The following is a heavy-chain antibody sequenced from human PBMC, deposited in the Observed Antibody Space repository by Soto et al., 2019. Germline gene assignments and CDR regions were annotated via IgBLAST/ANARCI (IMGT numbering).Heavy chain of an antibody. CDR1: GGSISSYY. Sequence: PSETLSLTCTVSGGSISSYYWSWIRQPPGKGLEWIGYIYYSGSTNYNPSLKSRVTISVDTSKNQFSLKLSSVTAADTAVYYCARESSGWSRAFDYWGQGTLVTVSS. J-gene: IGHJ4*02. CDR2: IYYSGST. D-gene: IGHD6-19*01. V-gene: IGHV4-59*01. CDR3: ARESSGWSRAFDY.